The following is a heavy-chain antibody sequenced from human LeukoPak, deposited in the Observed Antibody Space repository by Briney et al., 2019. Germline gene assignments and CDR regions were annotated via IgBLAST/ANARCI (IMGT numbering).Heavy chain of an antibody. CDR2: IYTSGST. J-gene: IGHJ4*02. D-gene: IGHD6-13*01. CDR3: ARGGYSSRVDN. CDR1: VGSISSGSYY. V-gene: IGHV4-61*02. Sequence: SETLSLTCTVSVGSISSGSYYWSWIRQPAGKRLEWIGRIYTSGSTNYNPSLKRRVTISVDTSKNQFSLKLSSVTAADTAVYYCARGGYSSRVDNWGQGTLVTVSS.